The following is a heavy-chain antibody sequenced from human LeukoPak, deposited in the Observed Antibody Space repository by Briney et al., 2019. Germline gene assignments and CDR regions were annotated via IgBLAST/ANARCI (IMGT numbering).Heavy chain of an antibody. CDR1: EFTFSDYT. D-gene: IGHD3-22*01. CDR2: ISSNGGST. CDR3: VRVICDSSAYYYDY. J-gene: IGHJ4*02. Sequence: GGSLRLSCSASEFTFSDYTMHWVRQAPGKGLQYVSAISSNGGSTYYADSLKARFTISRDNSKNTLYLEMSSLRVDDTAVYYCVRVICDSSAYYYDYWGQGTLVTVSS. V-gene: IGHV3-64D*09.